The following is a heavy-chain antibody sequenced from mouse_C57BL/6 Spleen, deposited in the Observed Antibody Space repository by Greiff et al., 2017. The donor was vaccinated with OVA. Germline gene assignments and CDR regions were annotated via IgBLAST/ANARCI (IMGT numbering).Heavy chain of an antibody. J-gene: IGHJ2*01. CDR1: GYTFTDYY. D-gene: IGHD4-1*01. CDR3: ARGTGTGFDY. V-gene: IGHV1-19*01. CDR2: INPYNGGT. Sequence: EVQLVESGPVLVKPGASVKMSCKASGYTFTDYYMNWVKQSHGKSLEWIGVINPYNGGTSYNQKFKGKATLTVDKSSSTAYMELNSLTSEDSAVYYCARGTGTGFDYWGQGTTLTVSS.